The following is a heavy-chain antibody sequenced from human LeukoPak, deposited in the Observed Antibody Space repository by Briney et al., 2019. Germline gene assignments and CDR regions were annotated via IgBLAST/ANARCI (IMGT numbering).Heavy chain of an antibody. V-gene: IGHV3-9*01. Sequence: GWSLRLSCAASGFSFDDYAMHWVRQAPGKGLEWFSGINWYSCSIDYAESVKGRFTISRDNAKKSLYLQMNSLRAEDTALYYCAKDMMAIVGGTTSAFDMWGQGTMVTVSS. CDR1: GFSFDDYA. D-gene: IGHD1-26*01. CDR2: INWYSCSI. J-gene: IGHJ3*02. CDR3: AKDMMAIVGGTTSAFDM.